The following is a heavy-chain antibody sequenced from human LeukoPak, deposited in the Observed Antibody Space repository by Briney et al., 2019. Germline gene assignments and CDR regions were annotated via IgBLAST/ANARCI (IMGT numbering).Heavy chain of an antibody. Sequence: GGSLRLSYAASGFTFSDSAIPWVRQASGAGLEWVGRIRSKANSYATAYAASVKGRFTISRDDSSNTAYLRMNSLKTEDTAVYYCIEGYGYWGQGTLVTVSS. CDR1: GFTFSDSA. J-gene: IGHJ4*02. CDR3: IEGYGY. V-gene: IGHV3-73*01. D-gene: IGHD4-17*01. CDR2: IRSKANSYAT.